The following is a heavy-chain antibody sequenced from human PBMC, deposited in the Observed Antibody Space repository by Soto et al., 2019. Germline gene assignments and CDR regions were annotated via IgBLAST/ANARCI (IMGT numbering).Heavy chain of an antibody. CDR3: GKVGWQLGPIGWFDP. Sequence: GGSLRLSCAASGFTFSSYAMSWVRQAPGKGLEWVSAISGSGGSTYYADSVKGRFTISRDNSKNTLYLQMNSLRAEDTAVYYCGKVGWQLGPIGWFDPWGQGALVTVSS. J-gene: IGHJ5*02. CDR2: ISGSGGST. D-gene: IGHD6-6*01. CDR1: GFTFSSYA. V-gene: IGHV3-23*01.